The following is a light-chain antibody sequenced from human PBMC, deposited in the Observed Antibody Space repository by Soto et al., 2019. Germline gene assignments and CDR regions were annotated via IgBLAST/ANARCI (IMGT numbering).Light chain of an antibody. CDR2: GAS. V-gene: IGKV3-15*01. CDR1: QSVSRN. CDR3: QQCNNWPRT. Sequence: DILMTQSPAALSVSPGERATLSCRASQSVSRNFAWYQQKPGQAPRLLIYGASTRATGVPDRFSGSGSGTEFTLTISSLQSEDFAVYYCQQCNNWPRTFGQGTKVENK. J-gene: IGKJ1*01.